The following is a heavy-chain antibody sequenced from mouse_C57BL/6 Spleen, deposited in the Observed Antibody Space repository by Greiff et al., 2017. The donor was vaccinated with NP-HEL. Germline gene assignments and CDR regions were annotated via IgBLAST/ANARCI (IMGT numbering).Heavy chain of an antibody. D-gene: IGHD1-1*01. CDR1: GYTFTEYT. J-gene: IGHJ2*01. Sequence: QVQLQQSGAELVKPGASVKLSCKASGYTFTEYTIHWVKQRSGQGLEWIGWFYPGSGSIKYNEKFKAKATLTADKSSSTVYMELSRLTSEDAAVFFCARHERVLRSQPFFDYWGQGTTLTVSS. CDR3: ARHERVLRSQPFFDY. CDR2: FYPGSGSI. V-gene: IGHV1-62-2*01.